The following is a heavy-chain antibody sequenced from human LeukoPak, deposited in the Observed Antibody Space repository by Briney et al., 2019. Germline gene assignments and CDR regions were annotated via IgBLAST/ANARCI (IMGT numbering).Heavy chain of an antibody. CDR3: ARDDYSNYGATNDY. J-gene: IGHJ4*02. V-gene: IGHV3-21*01. D-gene: IGHD4-11*01. CDR1: GFTFSSYS. Sequence: GGSLRLSCAASGFTFSSYSMNWVRQAPGKGLEWVSSISSSSSYIYYADSMKGRFTISRDNAKNSLYLQMNSLRAEDTAVYYCARDDYSNYGATNDYWGQGTLVTVSS. CDR2: ISSSSSYI.